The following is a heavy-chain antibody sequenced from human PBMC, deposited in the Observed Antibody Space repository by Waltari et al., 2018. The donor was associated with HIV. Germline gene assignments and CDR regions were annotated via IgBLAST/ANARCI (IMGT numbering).Heavy chain of an antibody. J-gene: IGHJ6*02. D-gene: IGHD6-19*01. CDR1: GYILTELS. CDR2: FDPADGKT. CDR3: ATARQWLVDSGMDV. Sequence: QVQLVQSGAEVKRPGASVKVSCKVSGYILTELSIHWVRQAPGKGLEWVGRFDPADGKTTYAQKFQDRFTMTEDTSTDTASMEVSSLGSEDTAVYYCATARQWLVDSGMDVWGQGTTVTVSS. V-gene: IGHV1-24*01.